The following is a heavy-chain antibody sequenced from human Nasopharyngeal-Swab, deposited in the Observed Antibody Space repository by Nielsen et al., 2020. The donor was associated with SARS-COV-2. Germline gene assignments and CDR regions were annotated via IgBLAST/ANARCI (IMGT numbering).Heavy chain of an antibody. CDR1: GFTVSNNY. D-gene: IGHD3-10*01. V-gene: IGHV3-53*01. CDR3: AGDATTGGSGTSYNAHDAFDI. Sequence: GESLKISCAASGFTVSNNYMSWVRQAPGKGLEWVSVIYSGGSAYYADSVKGRFTISRDNSQNTPYLQMNGLRAEDTAVYYCAGDATTGGSGTSYNAHDAFDIWGQGTMVTVSS. CDR2: IYSGGSA. J-gene: IGHJ3*02.